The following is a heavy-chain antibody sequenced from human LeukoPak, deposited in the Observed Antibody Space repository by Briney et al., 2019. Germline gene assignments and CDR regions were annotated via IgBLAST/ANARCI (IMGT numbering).Heavy chain of an antibody. J-gene: IGHJ6*02. V-gene: IGHV3-23*01. Sequence: PGGSLRLSCAASGFTFSSYAMSWVRQAPGKGLEWVSRISGSGDSTIYADSVKGRFTISRDNSKNTLYLQMNSLRAEDTAVYYCAKGGGYDFYYVMDVWGPGTTVSVSS. CDR3: AKGGGYDFYYVMDV. CDR1: GFTFSSYA. CDR2: ISGSGDST. D-gene: IGHD2-15*01.